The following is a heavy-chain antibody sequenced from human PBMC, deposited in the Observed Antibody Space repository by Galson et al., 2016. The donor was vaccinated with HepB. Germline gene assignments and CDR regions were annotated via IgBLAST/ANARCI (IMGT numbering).Heavy chain of an antibody. Sequence: PALVKPTQTLTLTCTLSGVSLSSGEVGVGWIRQPPGKALEWLALIYWDDDKRYSPSLKSRLTITKDTSKNQVILTMTNMVPVDTATYFCAHYDSSVHIAFDIWGQGTMVTVSS. CDR3: AHYDSSVHIAFDI. J-gene: IGHJ3*02. CDR2: IYWDDDK. V-gene: IGHV2-5*02. D-gene: IGHD3-22*01. CDR1: GVSLSSGEVG.